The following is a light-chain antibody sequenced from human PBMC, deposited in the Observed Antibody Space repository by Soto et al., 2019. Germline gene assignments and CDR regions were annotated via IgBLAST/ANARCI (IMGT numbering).Light chain of an antibody. CDR2: ANT. Sequence: QSALTQPPSVSGAPGQTVTMSGTGNSSNIGEGHVVHWYQQLPGRAPKLLIFANTSRPAGVPDRFSVSKSDTSASLAITGLQPEDAADYYCQSYDTSLSVVVFGGGTKLPVL. CDR3: QSYDTSLSVVV. CDR1: SSNIGEGHV. V-gene: IGLV1-40*01. J-gene: IGLJ2*01.